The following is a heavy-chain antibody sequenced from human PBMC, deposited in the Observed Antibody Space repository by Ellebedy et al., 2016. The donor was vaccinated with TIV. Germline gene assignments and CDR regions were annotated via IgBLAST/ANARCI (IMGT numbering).Heavy chain of an antibody. J-gene: IGHJ6*02. D-gene: IGHD6-19*01. CDR3: ARDGYSSGWFAYYYGMDV. CDR2: INAGNADT. V-gene: IGHV1-3*01. CDR1: GYTFTSYA. Sequence: ASVKVSXKASGYTFTSYAMHWVRQAPGQRLEWMGWINAGNADTKHSQKFQGRVTITRDTSASTAYMELSSLRSEDTAVYYCARDGYSSGWFAYYYGMDVWGQGTTVTVSS.